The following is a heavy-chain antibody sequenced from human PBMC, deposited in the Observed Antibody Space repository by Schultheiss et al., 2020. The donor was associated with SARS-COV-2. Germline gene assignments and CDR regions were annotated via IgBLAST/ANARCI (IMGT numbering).Heavy chain of an antibody. CDR1: GFTFSSYG. J-gene: IGHJ6*02. Sequence: GGSLRLSCAASGFTFSSYGMHWVRQAPGKGLEWVGRIKSKTDGGTTDYAAPVKGRFTISRDDSKNTLFLQMNSLRDEDTAVYYCARALGYCSGGTCEWYYYYGMDVWGQGTTVTVSS. CDR2: IKSKTDGGTT. D-gene: IGHD2-15*01. V-gene: IGHV3-15*01. CDR3: ARALGYCSGGTCEWYYYYGMDV.